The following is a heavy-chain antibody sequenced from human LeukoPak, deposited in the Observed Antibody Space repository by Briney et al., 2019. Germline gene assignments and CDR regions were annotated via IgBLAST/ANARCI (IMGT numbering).Heavy chain of an antibody. J-gene: IGHJ4*02. CDR2: ISSNGGST. Sequence: AGSLRLSCAASGFTFSSYAMHWVRQAPGKGLEYVSAISSNGGSTLYANSVKGRFTISRDNSKNTLYLQMGSLRAEDMAVYYCARVDLLGYDYWGQGTLVTVSS. D-gene: IGHD1-26*01. CDR1: GFTFSSYA. CDR3: ARVDLLGYDY. V-gene: IGHV3-64*01.